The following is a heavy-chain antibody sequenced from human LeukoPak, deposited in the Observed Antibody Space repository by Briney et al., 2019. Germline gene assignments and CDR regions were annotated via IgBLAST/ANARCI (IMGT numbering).Heavy chain of an antibody. V-gene: IGHV3-9*01. Sequence: GGSLRLSCAASGFTFDDYAMHWVRQAPGKGLEWVSGISWNSGSIGYADSVKGRFTISRDNAKNSLYLQMSSLRAEDTALYYCAKDVNFDWLLSLDYWGQGTLVTVSS. D-gene: IGHD3-9*01. CDR1: GFTFDDYA. CDR3: AKDVNFDWLLSLDY. J-gene: IGHJ4*02. CDR2: ISWNSGSI.